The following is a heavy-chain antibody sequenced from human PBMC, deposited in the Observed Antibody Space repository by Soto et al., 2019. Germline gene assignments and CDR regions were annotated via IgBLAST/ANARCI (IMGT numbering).Heavy chain of an antibody. CDR3: ARGGGDYYMGV. CDR1: GGSFGGYA. D-gene: IGHD3-10*01. V-gene: IGHV4-34*01. Sequence: SETLSLTCAVYGGSFGGYAWSWIRHPPGKGLEWIGEINYSGSTNYNPSLKSRVTISADKSKNQFSLNLSSVTAADTALYYCARGGGDYYMGVWGKGTTVTVSS. CDR2: INYSGST. J-gene: IGHJ6*03.